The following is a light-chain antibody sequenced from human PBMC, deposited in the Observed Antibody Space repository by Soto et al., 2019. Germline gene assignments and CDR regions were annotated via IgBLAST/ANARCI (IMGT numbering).Light chain of an antibody. CDR1: SSDVGGYNY. CDR2: EVS. J-gene: IGLJ1*01. V-gene: IGLV2-14*01. CDR3: FSYTSSTAYV. Sequence: QSALTQPASVSGSPGQSITISCTGTSSDVGGYNYVSWYQLHPGKAPKLMVYEVSNRPSGVSSRFSGSKSGNTASLTISGLQAEDEADYYCFSYTSSTAYVFGTGTKLTVL.